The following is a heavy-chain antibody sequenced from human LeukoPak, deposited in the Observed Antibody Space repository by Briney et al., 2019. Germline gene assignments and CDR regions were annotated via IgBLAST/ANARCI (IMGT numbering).Heavy chain of an antibody. D-gene: IGHD3-3*01. Sequence: GGSLRLSCAASGFTFSDYDMSWVRQAPGKGLEWVSAISGSGGSTYYADSVKGRFTISRDNSKNTLYLQINSLRAEDTAVYYCARSPWGGYNFWSGYRLDFDYWGQGTLVTVSS. CDR1: GFTFSDYD. CDR2: ISGSGGST. V-gene: IGHV3-23*01. J-gene: IGHJ4*02. CDR3: ARSPWGGYNFWSGYRLDFDY.